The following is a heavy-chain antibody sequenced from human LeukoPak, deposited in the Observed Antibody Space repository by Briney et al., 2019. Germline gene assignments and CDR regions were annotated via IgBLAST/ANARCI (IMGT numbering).Heavy chain of an antibody. J-gene: IGHJ4*02. CDR3: ARHRWELPAYFDY. CDR2: IYYSWST. V-gene: IGHV4-39*01. CDR1: GGSISSSSYY. D-gene: IGHD1-26*01. Sequence: SETLSLTCTVSGGSISSSSYYWGWIRQPPGKGLEWIGSIYYSWSTYYNPSLKSRVTISVDTSKNQFSLKLSSVTAADTAVYYCARHRWELPAYFDYWGQGTLVTVSS.